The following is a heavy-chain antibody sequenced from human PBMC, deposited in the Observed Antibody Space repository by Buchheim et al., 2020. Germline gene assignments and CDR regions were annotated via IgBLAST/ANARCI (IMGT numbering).Heavy chain of an antibody. V-gene: IGHV3-48*03. CDR2: ISSSGSTI. Sequence: EVQLVESGGGLVQPGGSLRLSCAASGFTFSSYEMNWVRQAPGKGLEWVSYISSSGSTIYYADSVKGRFTISRDNSKNTLYLQMNSLRAEDTAVYYCAKNRIVGGTRGPDYWGQGTL. J-gene: IGHJ4*02. CDR1: GFTFSSYE. CDR3: AKNRIVGGTRGPDY. D-gene: IGHD1-26*01.